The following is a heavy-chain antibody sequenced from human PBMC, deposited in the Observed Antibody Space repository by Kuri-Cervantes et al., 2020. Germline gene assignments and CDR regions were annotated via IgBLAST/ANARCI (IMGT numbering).Heavy chain of an antibody. CDR2: IYYSGST. V-gene: IGHV4-30-4*01. J-gene: IGHJ4*02. CDR3: ARAGRIRTFDY. CDR1: GGSISSGDYY. D-gene: IGHD5-18*01. Sequence: SETLSLTCTVSGGSISSGDYYWSWIRQPPGKGLEWIGYIYYSGSTYYNPSLKSRVTISVDTSKNQFSLKLSSVTAADTAVYYCARAGRIRTFDYWGQGTLVTVSS.